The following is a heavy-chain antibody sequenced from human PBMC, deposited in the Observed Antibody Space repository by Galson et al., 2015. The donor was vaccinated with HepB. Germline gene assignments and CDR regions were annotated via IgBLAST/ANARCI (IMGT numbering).Heavy chain of an antibody. V-gene: IGHV1-69*13. D-gene: IGHD4-17*01. CDR1: GGTFSSYA. J-gene: IGHJ6*03. CDR3: AGTTVTTSPYYYDYYMDV. CDR2: IIPIFGTA. Sequence: SVKVSCKASGGTFSSYAISWVRQAPGQGLEWMGGIIPIFGTANYAQKFQGRVTITADESTSTAYMELSSLRSEDTAVYYCAGTTVTTSPYYYDYYMDVRGKGTTVTVSS.